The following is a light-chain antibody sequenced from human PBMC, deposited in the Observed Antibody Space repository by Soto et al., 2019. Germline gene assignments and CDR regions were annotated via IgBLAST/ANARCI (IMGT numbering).Light chain of an antibody. CDR3: QQSYSPPQMYT. CDR2: AAS. CDR1: QRISNS. J-gene: IGKJ2*01. V-gene: IGKV1-39*01. Sequence: DIQMTQSPSSLSASVGDRVTITCRASQRISNSLNWYQQKPGKAPDLLIYAASNLQSGVPSRFSGSGSGTDFTLTISSLQPEDFATYYCQQSYSPPQMYTFGQGTKLEIK.